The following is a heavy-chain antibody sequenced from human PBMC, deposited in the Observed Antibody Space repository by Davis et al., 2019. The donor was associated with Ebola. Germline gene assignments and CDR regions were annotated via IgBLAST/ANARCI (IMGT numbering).Heavy chain of an antibody. D-gene: IGHD2-15*01. CDR3: AKDSGWGEDIVVVVAASDYYYYYMDV. CDR1: GFTFDDYT. Sequence: GESLKISCAASGFTFDDYTMHWVRQAPGKGLEWVSLISWDGGSTYYADSVKGRFTISRDNSKNTLYLQMNSLRAEDTAVYYCAKDSGWGEDIVVVVAASDYYYYYMDVWGKGTTVTVSS. J-gene: IGHJ6*03. V-gene: IGHV3-43*01. CDR2: ISWDGGST.